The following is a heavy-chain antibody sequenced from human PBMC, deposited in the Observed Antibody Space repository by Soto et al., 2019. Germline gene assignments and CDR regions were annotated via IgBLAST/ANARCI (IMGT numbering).Heavy chain of an antibody. CDR3: ARDRGYRSGWYGYYYYGMDV. V-gene: IGHV1-18*01. CDR1: GYTFTSYG. Sequence: QVQLVQSGAEVKKPGASVKVSCKASGYTFTSYGISWVRQAPGQGLEWMGWISAYNGNINYAQKLQGRVTMTTDTSTSTAYMELRSMRSDDTAVYYCARDRGYRSGWYGYYYYGMDVWGQGTTVTVSS. CDR2: ISAYNGNI. J-gene: IGHJ6*02. D-gene: IGHD6-19*01.